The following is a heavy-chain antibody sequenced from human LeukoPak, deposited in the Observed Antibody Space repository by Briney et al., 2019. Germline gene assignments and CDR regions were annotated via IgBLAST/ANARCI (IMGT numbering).Heavy chain of an antibody. D-gene: IGHD3-10*01. V-gene: IGHV4-59*01. CDR2: IYNSGST. CDR1: GGSISIYY. J-gene: IGHJ4*02. CDR3: VRDRELNY. Sequence: SETLSLTCTVSGGSISIYYWSWVRQPPGKGLKWIGYIYNSGSTNYNPSLKSRVTISVDTSKNQFSLNLDSVTAADTAVYYCVRDRELNYWGQGTLVTVSS.